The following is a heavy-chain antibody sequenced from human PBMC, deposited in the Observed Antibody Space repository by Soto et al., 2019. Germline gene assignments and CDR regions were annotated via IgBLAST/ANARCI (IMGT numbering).Heavy chain of an antibody. Sequence: GASVEVSCKASGGTFSSYTVSWVRQAPGQGLEWMGRIIPILGIANYAQKFQGRVTITADKSTSTAYMELSSLRSEDTAVYYCASFGYYYDSSGYPSDAFDIWGQGTMLTVSS. CDR1: GGTFSSYT. CDR3: ASFGYYYDSSGYPSDAFDI. J-gene: IGHJ3*02. V-gene: IGHV1-69*02. D-gene: IGHD3-22*01. CDR2: IIPILGIA.